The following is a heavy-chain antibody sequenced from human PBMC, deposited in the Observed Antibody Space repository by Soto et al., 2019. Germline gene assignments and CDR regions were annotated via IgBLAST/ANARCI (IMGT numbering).Heavy chain of an antibody. CDR3: AKDQTSLIAAPLNF. D-gene: IGHD6-13*01. J-gene: IGHJ4*02. V-gene: IGHV3-23*01. CDR2: ISGSDGST. Sequence: GGSLRLSCAASGFTFSTYAMSWLRQAPGKGLEWVSGISGSDGSTYYADSVKGRFTISRDNSKNTLYLQMNSLRAEDTAVYYCAKDQTSLIAAPLNFWGQGTLVTVSS. CDR1: GFTFSTYA.